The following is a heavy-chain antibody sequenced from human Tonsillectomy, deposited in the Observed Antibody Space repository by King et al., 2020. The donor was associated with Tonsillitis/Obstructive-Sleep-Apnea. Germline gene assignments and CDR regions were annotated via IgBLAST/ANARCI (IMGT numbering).Heavy chain of an antibody. CDR2: ISSSSSYT. D-gene: IGHD1-1*01. CDR1: GFTFRDYY. CDR3: AKGSTTGDFDY. J-gene: IGHJ4*02. V-gene: IGHV3-11*06. Sequence: VQLVESGGGLVKPGGSLRHSCAAAGFTFRDYYMNWIRQAPGKGLEWVSYISSSSSYTNYADAVKGRFTISRDNAKNSLYLQMNSLRAEDTAVYYCAKGSTTGDFDYWGQGTLVTVSS.